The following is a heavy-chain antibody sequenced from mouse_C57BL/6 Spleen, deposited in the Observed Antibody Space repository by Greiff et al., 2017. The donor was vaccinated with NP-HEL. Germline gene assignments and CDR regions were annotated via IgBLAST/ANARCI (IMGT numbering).Heavy chain of an antibody. CDR3: AGRYKDYAMDY. CDR2: LNPRSGGN. J-gene: IGHJ4*01. D-gene: IGHD1-1*01. CDR1: GYAFTNYL. Sequence: VQLQQSGAELVRPGTSVKVSCKASGYAFTNYLIEWVKQRPGQGLEWIGVLNPRSGGNKYNEKFMGKATLTDDNSSSTAYMQLSSLTSEDSAVFFCAGRYKDYAMDYWGQGTSVTVSS. V-gene: IGHV1-54*01.